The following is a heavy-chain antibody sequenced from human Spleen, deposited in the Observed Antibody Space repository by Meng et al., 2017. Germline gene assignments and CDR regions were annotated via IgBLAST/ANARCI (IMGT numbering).Heavy chain of an antibody. V-gene: IGHV3-9*01. CDR1: GFTFDDYA. Sequence: SLKISCAASGFTFDDYAMYWVRRPPGKGLEWVSGISWNSGNIGYADSVKGRFTISRDNAKNSLYLQMNSLRAEDTALYYCAKATYGSGSYYNLYFYGMDVWGQGTTVTVSS. CDR3: AKATYGSGSYYNLYFYGMDV. D-gene: IGHD3-10*01. CDR2: ISWNSGNI. J-gene: IGHJ6*02.